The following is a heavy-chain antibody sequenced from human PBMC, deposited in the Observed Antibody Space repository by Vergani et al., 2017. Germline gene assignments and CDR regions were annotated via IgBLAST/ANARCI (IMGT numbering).Heavy chain of an antibody. CDR3: ARHRGSGGFFPSSYFYGMDV. J-gene: IGHJ6*02. V-gene: IGHV4-4*07. CDR1: GGSISNYY. CDR2: IYTGGTT. Sequence: QVQLQESGPGLVKPSETLSLTCTVSGGSISNYYWSWIRQPAGKGLEWIGRIYTGGTTNYNPSLKSRVSISIVSSSKFSLSLTSVTAADTAIYYCARHRGSGGFFPSSYFYGMDVWGHGTTVTVSS. D-gene: IGHD3-10*01.